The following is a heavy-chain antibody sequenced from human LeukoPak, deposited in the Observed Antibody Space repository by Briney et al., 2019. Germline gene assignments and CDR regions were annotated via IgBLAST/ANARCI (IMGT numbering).Heavy chain of an antibody. J-gene: IGHJ5*02. D-gene: IGHD3-22*01. Sequence: PGGSLRLSCAASGFTFSDYYTSWIRQAPGKGLEWVSYISSSGSTIYYADSVKGRFTISRDNAKNSLYLQMNSLRAEDTAVYYCARGDSSGYHNWFDPWGQGTLVTVSS. CDR3: ARGDSSGYHNWFDP. V-gene: IGHV3-11*01. CDR1: GFTFSDYY. CDR2: ISSSGSTI.